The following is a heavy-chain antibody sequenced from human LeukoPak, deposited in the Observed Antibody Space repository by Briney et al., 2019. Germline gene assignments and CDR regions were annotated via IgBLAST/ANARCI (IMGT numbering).Heavy chain of an antibody. V-gene: IGHV3-23*01. J-gene: IGHJ4*02. D-gene: IGHD7-27*01. CDR2: ITGSGGST. CDR1: GFTFSSYA. CDR3: ATERNWVFDY. Sequence: GGSLRLSCAASGFTFSSYAMSWVRQAPGKGLEWVSAITGSGGSTYYADSVKGRFTISRDNSKNTLYVQMNSLGAEDTAVYYCATERNWVFDYWGQGTLVTVSS.